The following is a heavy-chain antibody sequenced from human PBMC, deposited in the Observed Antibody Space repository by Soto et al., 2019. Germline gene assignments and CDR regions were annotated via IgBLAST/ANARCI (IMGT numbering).Heavy chain of an antibody. CDR1: GGTFSSYA. CDR2: TIPIFGTA. CDR3: ARGSSSSFDYYYYGMDV. Sequence: GASVKVSCKASGGTFSSYAISWVRQAPGQGLEWMGGTIPIFGTANYAQKFQGRVTITADESTSTAYMELSSLRSEDTAVYYCARGSSSSFDYYYYGMDVWGQGTTVTVSS. V-gene: IGHV1-69*13. D-gene: IGHD6-6*01. J-gene: IGHJ6*02.